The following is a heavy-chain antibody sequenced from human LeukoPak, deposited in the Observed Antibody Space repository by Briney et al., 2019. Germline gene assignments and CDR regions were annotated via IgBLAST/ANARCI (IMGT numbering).Heavy chain of an antibody. D-gene: IGHD2-15*01. CDR1: GGTFSSYA. CDR3: ARVQIRYCSGGSCYRDAFDI. V-gene: IGHV1-69*01. CDR2: IIPIFGTA. J-gene: IGHJ3*02. Sequence: GSSVKVSCKASGGTFSSYAFSWVRQAPGQGLEWMGGIIPIFGTANYAQKFQGRVTITADESTSTAYMELSSLRSEDTAVYYCARVQIRYCSGGSCYRDAFDIWGQGTMVTVSS.